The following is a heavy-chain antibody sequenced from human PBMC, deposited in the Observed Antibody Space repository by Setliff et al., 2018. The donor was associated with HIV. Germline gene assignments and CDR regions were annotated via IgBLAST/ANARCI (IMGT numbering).Heavy chain of an antibody. J-gene: IGHJ4*02. Sequence: GSLRLSCAASGFTFSSYWMNWVRQAPGKGLEWVSYISSSGGVIYYADSVKGRFTISRDSAKNSLYLQMNSLRAEDTAVYYCARRIWSGYSFDYWGQGTLVTVSS. CDR1: GFTFSSYW. CDR2: ISSSGGVI. D-gene: IGHD3-3*01. CDR3: ARRIWSGYSFDY. V-gene: IGHV3-48*04.